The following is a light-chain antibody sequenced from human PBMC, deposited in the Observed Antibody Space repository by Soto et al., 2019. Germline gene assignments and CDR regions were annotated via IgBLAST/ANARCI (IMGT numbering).Light chain of an antibody. V-gene: IGLV2-8*01. CDR2: EVS. CDR3: SSYAGSNIVV. CDR1: SSDVGGYNF. J-gene: IGLJ2*01. Sequence: QSVLTQPPSASGSPGQSVTISCTGTSSDVGGYNFVYWYQQHPGKAPKLMIYEVSERPSGVPDRFSGSKSGNTASLTVSGLQAEDEADYYCSSYAGSNIVVFGGGTKVTVL.